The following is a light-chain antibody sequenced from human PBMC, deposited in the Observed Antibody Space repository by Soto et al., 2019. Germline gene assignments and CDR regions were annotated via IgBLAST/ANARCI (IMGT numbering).Light chain of an antibody. CDR1: QSVSSY. CDR3: QQRSNWPT. J-gene: IGKJ1*01. V-gene: IGKV3-11*01. Sequence: EIVFTQSPATLSFSPGERATLSCRASQSVSSYLAWYQQKPGQAPRLLIYDASNRATGIPARFSGSGSGTDFTLTISSLEPEDFAVYYCQQRSNWPTFGQGTKV. CDR2: DAS.